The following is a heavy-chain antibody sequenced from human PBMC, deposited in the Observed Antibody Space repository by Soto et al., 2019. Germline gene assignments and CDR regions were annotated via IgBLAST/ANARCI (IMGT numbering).Heavy chain of an antibody. CDR1: GFTFSSYE. CDR2: ISSSGSTI. J-gene: IGHJ6*02. D-gene: IGHD3-10*01. V-gene: IGHV3-48*03. Sequence: GGSLRLSCAASGFTFSSYEMNWVRQAPGKGLEWVSYISSSGSTIYYADSVKGRFTISRDNAKNSLYLQMNSLRAEDTAVYYCARDDTTYYYGSASYGMHVWGQGNTVTLSS. CDR3: ARDDTTYYYGSASYGMHV.